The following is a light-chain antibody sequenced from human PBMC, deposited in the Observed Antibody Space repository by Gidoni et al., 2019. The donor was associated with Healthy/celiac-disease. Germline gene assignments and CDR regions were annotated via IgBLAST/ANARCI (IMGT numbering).Light chain of an antibody. J-gene: IGLJ2*01. Sequence: HSALPQPPSASGSPGQSVTISCTVTSSDVGGYKYVSWYQQHPGKAPKLMIYEVSKRPSGVPDRFSGSKAGNTDSLTVSGLQAEDEADYYCSAYAGSNNVVFGGGTKLTVL. CDR1: SSDVGGYKY. V-gene: IGLV2-8*01. CDR3: SAYAGSNNVV. CDR2: EVS.